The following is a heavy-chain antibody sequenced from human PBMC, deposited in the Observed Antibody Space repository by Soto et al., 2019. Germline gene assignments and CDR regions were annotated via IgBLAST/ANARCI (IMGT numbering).Heavy chain of an antibody. V-gene: IGHV6-1*01. CDR3: AREYCSSTSCYVLEGRLIYYYYYGMDV. CDR1: GDSVSSNSAA. J-gene: IGHJ6*02. CDR2: TYYRSKWYN. Sequence: PSPTLSLTCAISGDSVSSNSAAWNCIIHSPSRFLEWLGRTYYRSKWYNDYAVSVKSRITINPDTSKNQCSLQLNSVTPEDTAVYYCAREYCSSTSCYVLEGRLIYYYYYGMDVWGQGTTVTVSS. D-gene: IGHD2-2*01.